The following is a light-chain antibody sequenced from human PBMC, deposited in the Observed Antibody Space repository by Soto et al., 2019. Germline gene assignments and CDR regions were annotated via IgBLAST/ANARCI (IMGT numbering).Light chain of an antibody. CDR1: QDMSIY. J-gene: IGKJ2*01. V-gene: IGKV1-33*01. Sequence: DIQMTQSPSSLSASVGDRVTITCQASQDMSIYLTWFQHKPGKAPELLIYEASNLRSGVPSRVRGSGSGTPFTFNITSLQPEDIATEYCQQYDNLPYTFGQGTKLEIK. CDR3: QQYDNLPYT. CDR2: EAS.